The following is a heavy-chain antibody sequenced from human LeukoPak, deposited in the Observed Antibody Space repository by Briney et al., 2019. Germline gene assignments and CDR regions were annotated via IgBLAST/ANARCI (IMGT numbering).Heavy chain of an antibody. CDR3: APGLYDSSGYSFDY. J-gene: IGHJ4*02. CDR1: GYTFTSYY. D-gene: IGHD3-22*01. Sequence: ASVKVSCKASGYTFTSYYMHWVRQAPGQGLEWMGIINPSGGSTSYAQKFQGRVTITADESTSTAYMELGSLRSEDTAVYYCAPGLYDSSGYSFDYWGQGTLVTVSS. CDR2: INPSGGST. V-gene: IGHV1-46*01.